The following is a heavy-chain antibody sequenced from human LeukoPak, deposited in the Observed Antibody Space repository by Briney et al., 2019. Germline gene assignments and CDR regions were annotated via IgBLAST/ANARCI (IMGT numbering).Heavy chain of an antibody. J-gene: IGHJ4*02. V-gene: IGHV4-4*02. CDR3: SRESGPFSPFGH. CDR2: ISLIGHT. CDR1: GGSITTTNY. Sequence: SGTRSLTCGVAGGSITTTNYWSWVRQPPGQGLEWIGEISLIGHTNYNPSLRSRVTMSLDESKKHLSLILASVTAADTAIYYCSRESGPFSPFGHWGQGTLVTVTS. D-gene: IGHD1-26*01.